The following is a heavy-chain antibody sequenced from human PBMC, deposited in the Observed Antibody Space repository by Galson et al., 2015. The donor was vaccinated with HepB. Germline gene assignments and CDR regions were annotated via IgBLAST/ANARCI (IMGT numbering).Heavy chain of an antibody. D-gene: IGHD3-3*01. CDR3: TGLNYDFWSGYYTGIYY. CDR2: IRSKAYGGTT. V-gene: IGHV3-49*03. J-gene: IGHJ4*02. Sequence: SLRLSCAASGFTFGDYAMSWFRQAPGKGLEWVGFIRSKAYGGTTEYAASVKGRFTISRDDSKSIAYLQMNSLKTEDTAVYYCTGLNYDFWSGYYTGIYYWGQGTLVTVSS. CDR1: GFTFGDYA.